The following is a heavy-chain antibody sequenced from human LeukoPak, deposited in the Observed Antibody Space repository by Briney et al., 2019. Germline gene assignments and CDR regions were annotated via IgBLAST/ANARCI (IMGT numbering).Heavy chain of an antibody. CDR1: GYTLTELS. V-gene: IGHV1-24*01. CDR2: FDPEDGET. CDR3: ATDSPGEWLRWGGTSWIH. Sequence: ASVKVSCKVSGYTLTELSMHLVRQAPGKGLEWMGGFDPEDGETIYAQKFQGRVTMTEDTSTDTAYMELSSLRSEDTAVYYCATDSPGEWLRWGGTSWIHWGQGTLVTVSS. J-gene: IGHJ4*02. D-gene: IGHD5-12*01.